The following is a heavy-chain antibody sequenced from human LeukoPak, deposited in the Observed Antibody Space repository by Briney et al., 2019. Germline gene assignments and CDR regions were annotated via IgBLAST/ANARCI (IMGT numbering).Heavy chain of an antibody. V-gene: IGHV3-30*01. CDR1: GFTFSNYA. J-gene: IGHJ4*02. D-gene: IGHD3-10*01. CDR2: ISSGGTYE. Sequence: GKSLRLSCAASGFTFSNYAMHWVRQAPGKGLEWVSLISSGGTYEYYADSVKGRFTVSRDNSKNTLYLQLNSLRAEDTAVYYCARDSTYYYDSGSSGPHYFDNWGQGTLVTVSS. CDR3: ARDSTYYYDSGSSGPHYFDN.